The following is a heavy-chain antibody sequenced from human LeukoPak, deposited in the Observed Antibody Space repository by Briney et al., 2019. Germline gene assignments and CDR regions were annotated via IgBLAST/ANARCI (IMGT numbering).Heavy chain of an antibody. Sequence: GESLKISCKGSGYSFTSYWIGWVRQAPGKGLEWVANIKQDGSEKHYVDSVKGRFTISRDNAKNSLYLQMNSLRAEDTAVYYCAREGEMATISNYYYYYYMDVWGKGTTVTVSS. CDR2: IKQDGSEK. J-gene: IGHJ6*03. CDR1: GYSFTSYW. V-gene: IGHV3-7*01. D-gene: IGHD5-24*01. CDR3: AREGEMATISNYYYYYYMDV.